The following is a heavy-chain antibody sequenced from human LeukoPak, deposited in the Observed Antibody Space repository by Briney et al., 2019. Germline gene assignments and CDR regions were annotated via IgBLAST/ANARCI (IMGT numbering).Heavy chain of an antibody. CDR1: RYIHPCYL. CDR3: ARGRSAFDP. J-gene: IGHJ5*02. V-gene: IGHV1-46*01. CDR2: INPSGGST. Sequence: SVTDSFMSTRYIHPCYLMHWVGQAPGQGREWMGLINPSGGSTRYAQKFQGRVTMTRDMSTSTVYMELSSLRSADTAVYYCARGRSAFDPWGQGTLVTVSS.